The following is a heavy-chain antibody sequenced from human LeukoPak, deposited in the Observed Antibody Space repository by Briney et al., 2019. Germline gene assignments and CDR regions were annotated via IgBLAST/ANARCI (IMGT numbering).Heavy chain of an antibody. CDR2: ISHSGTT. Sequence: SETLSLTCTVSGYSISSGYYSGWIRQPPGKGLEWIGSISHSGTTYYIPSLKSRVTISLDTSKNQFSLKLSSVTAAGTAVYYCARPQGYQLLDFEYWGQGTLVTVSS. V-gene: IGHV4-38-2*02. D-gene: IGHD2-2*01. CDR1: GYSISSGYY. J-gene: IGHJ4*02. CDR3: ARPQGYQLLDFEY.